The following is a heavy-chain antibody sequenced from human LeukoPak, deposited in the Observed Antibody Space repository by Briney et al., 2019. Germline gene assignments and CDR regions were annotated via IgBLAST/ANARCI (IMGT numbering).Heavy chain of an antibody. CDR3: ARRLRPAAPFGY. CDR1: GGTFSSYA. D-gene: IGHD2-2*01. J-gene: IGHJ4*02. CDR2: IIPIFGTA. V-gene: IGHV1-69*13. Sequence: SVKVSCKASGGTFSSYAISWVRQAPGQGLEWMGGIIPIFGTANYAQKFQGRVTITADESTSTAYMELSSLRSEDTAVYYCARRLRPAAPFGYWGQGTLVTVSS.